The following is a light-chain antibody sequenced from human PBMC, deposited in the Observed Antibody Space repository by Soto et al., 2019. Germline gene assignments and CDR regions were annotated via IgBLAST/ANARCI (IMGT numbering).Light chain of an antibody. Sequence: EIVMTQSPLSLPVTPGEPASISCRSSQSLLNINGHTYLDWYLQKPGQSPQLLIHWAFNRASGVPDRFSGSGSETDFTLKISRVEAEDVGVYYCMQSLKIPKTFGQGTKVDIK. CDR2: WAF. CDR3: MQSLKIPKT. V-gene: IGKV2-28*01. CDR1: QSLLNINGHTY. J-gene: IGKJ1*01.